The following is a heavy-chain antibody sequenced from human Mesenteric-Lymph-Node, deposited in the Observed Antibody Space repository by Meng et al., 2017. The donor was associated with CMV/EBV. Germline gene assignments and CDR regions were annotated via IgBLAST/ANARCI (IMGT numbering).Heavy chain of an antibody. V-gene: IGHV4-59*01. Sequence: SETLSLTCTVSGGSISSNYWTWIRQSPGKGLEWIGYIYHSGSTNYNPALKSRVTISVDTSKKQFTLKLSSVTAADTAVYFCARGDPRYCSGGSCLPYFFDSWGQGTVVTAPQ. CDR1: GGSISSNY. J-gene: IGHJ4*02. CDR3: ARGDPRYCSGGSCLPYFFDS. CDR2: IYHSGST. D-gene: IGHD2-15*01.